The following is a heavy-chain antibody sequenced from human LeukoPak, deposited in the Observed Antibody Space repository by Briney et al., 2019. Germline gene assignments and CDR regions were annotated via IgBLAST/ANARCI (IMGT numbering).Heavy chain of an antibody. CDR2: INHSGST. V-gene: IGHV4-34*01. Sequence: PSETLSLTCAVYGGSFGGYYWSWIRQPPGKGLEWIGEINHSGSTNYNPSLKSRVTISVDTSKNQFSLKLSSVTAADTAVYYCARVYSSGWPNYYYYGMDVWGQGTTVIVSS. J-gene: IGHJ6*02. CDR1: GGSFGGYY. D-gene: IGHD6-19*01. CDR3: ARVYSSGWPNYYYYGMDV.